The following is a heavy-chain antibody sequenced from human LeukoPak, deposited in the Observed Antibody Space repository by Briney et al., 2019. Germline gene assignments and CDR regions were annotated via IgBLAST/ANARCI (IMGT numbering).Heavy chain of an antibody. Sequence: GGSLRLSCAASGFTFSSYAMSWVRQAPGKGLEWVSAISGSGGSTYYADPVKGRFTISRDNSKNTLYLQMNSLRAEDTAVYYCAKSTYSSGWSLDYWGQGTLVTVSS. V-gene: IGHV3-23*01. CDR1: GFTFSSYA. CDR3: AKSTYSSGWSLDY. CDR2: ISGSGGST. J-gene: IGHJ4*02. D-gene: IGHD6-19*01.